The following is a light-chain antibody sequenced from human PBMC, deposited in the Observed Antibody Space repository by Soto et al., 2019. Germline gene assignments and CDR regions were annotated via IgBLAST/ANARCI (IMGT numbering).Light chain of an antibody. CDR3: STWHDSHVI. J-gene: IGLJ2*01. V-gene: IGLV1-44*01. CDR2: SNT. Sequence: QSVLTQPPSVSGTPGQTVTLSCSGSSFNIGTYTVNWYQQIPGTAPRPLIYSNTQRPSGVPDRFSGSKSGTSASLAISGLQSEDEGDYYCSTWHDSHVIFGGGTKLTVL. CDR1: SFNIGTYT.